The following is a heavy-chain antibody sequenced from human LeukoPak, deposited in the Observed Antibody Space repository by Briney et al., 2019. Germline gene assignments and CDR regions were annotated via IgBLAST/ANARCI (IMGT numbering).Heavy chain of an antibody. D-gene: IGHD2-15*01. J-gene: IGHJ4*02. CDR2: IIPIFGTA. Sequence: ASVTVSCKASGGTFSSYAISWVRQAPGQGLEWMGGIIPIFGTANYAQKFQGRVTITADESTSTAYMELSSLRSDDTAVYYCATHCGGGNCHESWGQGTLVTVSS. CDR1: GGTFSSYA. CDR3: ATHCGGGNCHES. V-gene: IGHV1-69*13.